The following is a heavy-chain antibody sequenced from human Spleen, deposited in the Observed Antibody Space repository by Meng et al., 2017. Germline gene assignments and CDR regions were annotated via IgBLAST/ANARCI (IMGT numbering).Heavy chain of an antibody. Sequence: QGQLVQAGAVLKTPGASLKVSVKGSDYTFSGYGGCWVRQAPGQGLEGMAWRGANLGDTSHAPKFLGRVNVTADTATATAYMELRSLRSDDTAVYYCARGTPGRSYCDYWGLGTLVTVSS. CDR1: DYTFSGYG. CDR3: ARGTPGRSYCDY. J-gene: IGHJ4*02. V-gene: IGHV1-18*01. CDR2: RGANLGDT. D-gene: IGHD3-10*01.